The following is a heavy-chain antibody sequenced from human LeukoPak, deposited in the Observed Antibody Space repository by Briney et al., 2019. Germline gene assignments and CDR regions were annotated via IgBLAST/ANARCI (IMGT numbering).Heavy chain of an antibody. J-gene: IGHJ5*02. CDR2: IYYSGST. CDR1: GGSISSYY. CDR3: ARHSSSWYWNNWFDP. Sequence: SETLSLTCTVSGGSISSYYWSWIWQPPGKGLEWIGYIYYSGSTNYNPSLKSRVTISVDTSKNQFSLKLCSVTAADTAVYYCARHSSSWYWNNWFDPWGQGTLVTVSS. V-gene: IGHV4-59*08. D-gene: IGHD6-13*01.